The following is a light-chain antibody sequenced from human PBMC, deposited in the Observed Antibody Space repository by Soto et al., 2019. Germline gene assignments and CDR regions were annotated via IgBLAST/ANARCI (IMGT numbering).Light chain of an antibody. Sequence: AIRMTQSPSSLSASTGDRVTITCRASQAISNYLAWYQQRPGRAPGLLVFGASRLESGVPSRFSGSGSGTDFTLTINSLQSEDFAVYYCQPYNNWPLTFGGGTKVDIK. J-gene: IGKJ4*01. CDR2: GAS. V-gene: IGKV1-8*01. CDR3: QPYNNWPLT. CDR1: QAISNY.